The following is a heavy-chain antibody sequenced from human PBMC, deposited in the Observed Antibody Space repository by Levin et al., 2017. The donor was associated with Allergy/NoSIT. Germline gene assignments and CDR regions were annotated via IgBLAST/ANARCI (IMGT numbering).Heavy chain of an antibody. J-gene: IGHJ5*01. D-gene: IGHD4-17*01. V-gene: IGHV4-4*02. CDR1: GGSISSSNW. CDR2: SYYTGSS. Sequence: GSLRLSCDVSGGSISSSNWWTWVRQPPGKGLEWIGHSYYTGSSNYNPPLKSRVTISVDRSKNQFFLKVTSVTAADTAVYYCARGWSDYVDFWFESWGQGTLVIVSS. CDR3: ARGWSDYVDFWFES.